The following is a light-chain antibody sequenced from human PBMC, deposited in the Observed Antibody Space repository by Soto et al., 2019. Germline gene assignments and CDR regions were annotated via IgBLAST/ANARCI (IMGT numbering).Light chain of an antibody. CDR1: QRISIW. J-gene: IGKJ1*01. V-gene: IGKV1-5*03. Sequence: DIHMTQSPSTLSASAGDRVTITCQASQRISIWLAWYQPKPGKAPNLLIYKTSSLESGVPSRFSGSGSGTEFSLTISSLQPDDFASYYCQHYNDYSWTFGQGTKVEIK. CDR3: QHYNDYSWT. CDR2: KTS.